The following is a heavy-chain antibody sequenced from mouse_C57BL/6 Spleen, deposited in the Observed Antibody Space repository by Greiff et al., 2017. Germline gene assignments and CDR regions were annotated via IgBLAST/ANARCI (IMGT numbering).Heavy chain of an antibody. J-gene: IGHJ3*01. CDR2: ISSGGSYT. D-gene: IGHD1-1*01. Sequence: EVKLVESGGDLVKPGGSLKLSCAASGFTFSSYGMSWVRQTPDKRLEWVATISSGGSYTYYPDSVKGRFTISRDNAKNTLYLQMSRLKSEDTAMYYCAREDYGVWGQGTLVTVSA. CDR1: GFTFSSYG. V-gene: IGHV5-6*01. CDR3: AREDYGV.